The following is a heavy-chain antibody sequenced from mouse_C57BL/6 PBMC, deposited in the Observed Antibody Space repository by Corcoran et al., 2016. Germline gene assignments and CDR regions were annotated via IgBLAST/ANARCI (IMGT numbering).Heavy chain of an antibody. V-gene: IGHV9-1*01. CDR3: VRGDDALYYFDY. D-gene: IGHD2-3*01. CDR2: IYTDTGEP. Sequence: QIQLVQSGPEQKKPAGTFKISCKASGYTFTEYPMHWVKQAPGKGFKGMGMIYTDTGEPTYAEEFKGRFAFSLETSASTAYLQINNLKNEDTATYFCVRGDDALYYFDYWGQGTTLTVSS. CDR1: GYTFTEYP. J-gene: IGHJ2*01.